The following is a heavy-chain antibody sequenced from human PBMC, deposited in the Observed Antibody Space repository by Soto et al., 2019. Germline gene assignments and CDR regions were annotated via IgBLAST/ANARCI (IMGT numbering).Heavy chain of an antibody. D-gene: IGHD3-16*02. CDR3: ARGRKYDYVWGSYRPPPNWFDP. CDR1: GGTFSSYA. CDR2: IIPIFGTA. V-gene: IGHV1-69*01. J-gene: IGHJ5*02. Sequence: QVQLVQSGAEVKKPGSSVKVSCKASGGTFSSYAISWVRQAPGQGLEWMGGIIPIFGTANYAQKFQGRVTITADESTSTAYMELSSLSAEDTAVYYCARGRKYDYVWGSYRPPPNWFDPWGQGTLVTVSS.